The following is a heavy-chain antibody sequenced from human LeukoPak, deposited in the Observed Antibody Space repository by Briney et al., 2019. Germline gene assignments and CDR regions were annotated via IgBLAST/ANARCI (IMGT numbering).Heavy chain of an antibody. D-gene: IGHD3-3*01. V-gene: IGHV1-69*10. CDR3: AGIPVFGVVLHQEPV. CDR2: FIPILGTA. Sequence: ASVKVSCKASGGTFSDYALNWVRQAPGQGLEWMGVFIPILGTANSTQKFQDRVTITADISTDTVYMGLSSLRSEDTAVYFCAGIPVFGVVLHQEPVWGKGTTVTVSS. J-gene: IGHJ6*04. CDR1: GGTFSDYA.